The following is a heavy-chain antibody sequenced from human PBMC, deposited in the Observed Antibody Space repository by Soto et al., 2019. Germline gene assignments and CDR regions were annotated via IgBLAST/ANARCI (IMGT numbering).Heavy chain of an antibody. CDR3: ASSIVVVAATPHCGTDV. CDR2: ISAYNGNT. D-gene: IGHD2-15*01. V-gene: IGHV1-18*01. J-gene: IGHJ6*02. Sequence: ASVKVSCKASGYTFTSYGISWVRQAPGQGLEWMGWISAYNGNTNYAQKLQGRVTMTTDTSTSTAYMELRSLRSDDTAVYYCASSIVVVAATPHCGTDVWGQGTTVTVFS. CDR1: GYTFTSYG.